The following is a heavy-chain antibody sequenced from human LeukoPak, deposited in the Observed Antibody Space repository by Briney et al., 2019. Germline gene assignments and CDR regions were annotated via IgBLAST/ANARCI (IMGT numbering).Heavy chain of an antibody. J-gene: IGHJ6*03. Sequence: ASAKVSYKASGYTFTGYYMHWVRQAPGQGLEWMGWINPNSGGTNYAQKFQGRVTMTRDTSISTAYMELSRLRSDDTAVYYCARGLPRYYYYMDVWGKGTTVTVSS. V-gene: IGHV1-2*02. CDR2: INPNSGGT. D-gene: IGHD5/OR15-5a*01. CDR3: ARGLPRYYYYMDV. CDR1: GYTFTGYY.